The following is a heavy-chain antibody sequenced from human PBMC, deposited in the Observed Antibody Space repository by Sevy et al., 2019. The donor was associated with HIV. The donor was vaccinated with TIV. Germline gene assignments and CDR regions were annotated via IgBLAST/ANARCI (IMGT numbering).Heavy chain of an antibody. V-gene: IGHV4-31*03. CDR2: IYYTGTT. D-gene: IGHD4-4*01. Sequence: SETLSLTCTVSGDSINNGDYYWSWIRQHPRKGLEWIGKIYYTGTTYYNPSLKSRLRISVERSENTLSLSLRSVTAADTAVYYCARTTVTTLSSARNNWFDPWGQGTLVTVSS. CDR3: ARTTVTTLSSARNNWFDP. CDR1: GDSINNGDYY. J-gene: IGHJ5*02.